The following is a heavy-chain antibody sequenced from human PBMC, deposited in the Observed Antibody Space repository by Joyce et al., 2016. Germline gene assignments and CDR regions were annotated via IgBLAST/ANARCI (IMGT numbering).Heavy chain of an antibody. CDR3: VALFPCSNGICEDFDY. D-gene: IGHD2-8*01. J-gene: IGHJ4*02. V-gene: IGHV5-10-1*03. CDR2: NDPVYSYT. CDR1: GYTFTKYW. Sequence: EVRLVQSGAEVKKPGESLTISCKAYGYTFTKYWITCVRQMPGRAPECMGHNDPVYSYTDYSPSFQGNVSLSVDRSTSTAYLQWSSLKASDTAIYYCVALFPCSNGICEDFDYWGQGTLVTVSS.